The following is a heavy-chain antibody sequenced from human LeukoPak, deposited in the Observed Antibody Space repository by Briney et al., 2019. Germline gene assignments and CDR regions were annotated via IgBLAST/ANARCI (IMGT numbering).Heavy chain of an antibody. J-gene: IGHJ4*02. V-gene: IGHV1-2*02. CDR2: INPDNGGT. Sequence: ASVKVSCKASGYTFTGYYMHWVRQAPGQGLEWVGWINPDNGGTNYAQKFQGRVTMTRDTSTSTVYMQLSRLRSDDTAVYYCAGAGYSGNYYYYFDFWGQGTLVTVSS. D-gene: IGHD1-26*01. CDR1: GYTFTGYY. CDR3: AGAGYSGNYYYYFDF.